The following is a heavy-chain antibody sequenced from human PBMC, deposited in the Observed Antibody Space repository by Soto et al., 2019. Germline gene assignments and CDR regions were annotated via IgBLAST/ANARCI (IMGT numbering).Heavy chain of an antibody. Sequence: PWGSLRVSCVSSVFTFSIYAMHWVRQAPGKGLEWVAVISYDGSNKYYADSVKGRFTISRDNSKNTLYLQMNSLRAEDTAVYYCARDGPGHFDYWGQGTMVTVSS. V-gene: IGHV3-30-3*01. D-gene: IGHD1-1*01. CDR2: ISYDGSNK. CDR1: VFTFSIYA. CDR3: ARDGPGHFDY. J-gene: IGHJ4*02.